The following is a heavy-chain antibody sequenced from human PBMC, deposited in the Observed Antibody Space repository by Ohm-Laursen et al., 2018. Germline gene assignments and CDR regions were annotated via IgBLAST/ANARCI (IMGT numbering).Heavy chain of an antibody. CDR2: VANGGRI. CDR3: AGPYRGSTGSLDY. D-gene: IGHD4-23*01. CDR1: GASVGSDY. V-gene: IGHV4-59*08. J-gene: IGHJ4*02. Sequence: SETLSLTCSVSGASVGSDYWSWIRQPPGKGLEWIGYVANGGRINYTPSLKSRVTISGDTSKNEFSLKLNSVTAADTAVYFCAGPYRGSTGSLDYWGQGILVTVSS.